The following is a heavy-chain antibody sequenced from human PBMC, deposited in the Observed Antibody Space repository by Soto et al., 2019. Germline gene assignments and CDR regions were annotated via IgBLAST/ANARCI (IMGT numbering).Heavy chain of an antibody. J-gene: IGHJ4*02. Sequence: QVQLVQSGAEEKKPGASVKVSCKASGYTFTSYAMHWVRQAPGQRLDWMGWINAGNGNTKYSQKFQGRVTITRDTSASTAYMELSSLRSEDTAVYYCARSIVVVTALDYWGQGTLVTFSS. CDR1: GYTFTSYA. CDR3: ARSIVVVTALDY. V-gene: IGHV1-3*05. D-gene: IGHD2-21*02. CDR2: INAGNGNT.